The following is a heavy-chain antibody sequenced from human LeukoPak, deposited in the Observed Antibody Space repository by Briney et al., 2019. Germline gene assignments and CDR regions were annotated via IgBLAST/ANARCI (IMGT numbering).Heavy chain of an antibody. CDR3: ARCYSSSSYGWFDP. D-gene: IGHD6-6*01. CDR1: GDSISSSSYY. CDR2: IYYSGST. J-gene: IGHJ5*02. V-gene: IGHV4-39*07. Sequence: PSETLSLTCTVSGDSISSSSYYWGWIRQPPGKGLEWTGSIYYSGSTYYNPSLKSRVTISVDTSKNQFSLKLSSVTAADTAVYYCARCYSSSSYGWFDPWGQGTLVTVYS.